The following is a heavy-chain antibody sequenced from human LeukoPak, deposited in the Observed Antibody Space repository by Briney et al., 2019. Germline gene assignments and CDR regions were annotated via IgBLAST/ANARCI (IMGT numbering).Heavy chain of an antibody. D-gene: IGHD3-10*01. J-gene: IGHJ4*02. CDR1: GFTFGDYA. CDR2: ISWNSGSI. Sequence: GGSLRLSCAASGFTFGDYAMHWVRQAPGKGLEWVSGISWNSGSIDYADSVRGRFTISRDNAKNSLYLQMYSLRPEDTALYYCAKEAGDGSGSYSFDYWGQGTLVTVSS. V-gene: IGHV3-9*01. CDR3: AKEAGDGSGSYSFDY.